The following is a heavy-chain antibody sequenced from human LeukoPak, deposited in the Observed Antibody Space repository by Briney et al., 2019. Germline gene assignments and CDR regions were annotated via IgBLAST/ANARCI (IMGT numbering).Heavy chain of an antibody. J-gene: IGHJ4*02. CDR1: GFTFHNFA. V-gene: IGHV3-23*01. D-gene: IGHD3-22*01. CDR2: IRGSGDTT. Sequence: GGSLRLSCSASGFTFHNFAMSWVRQAPGKGLEWVSTIRGSGDTTFYADSVAGRFTTSRDNYMTTLYLQMNSLRVEDTAVYYCGKGINYYDNGGYFKEWGQGTLVTVSS. CDR3: GKGINYYDNGGYFKE.